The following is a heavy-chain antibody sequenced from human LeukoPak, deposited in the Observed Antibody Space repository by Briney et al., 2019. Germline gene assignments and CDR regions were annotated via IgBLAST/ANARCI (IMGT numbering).Heavy chain of an antibody. Sequence: SGGSLRLSCVASGFTFSNYGMHWVRQAPGRGLEWVAVIWYDGSKKNYGDSVKGRFTMSRDNSKDTLYLEMSSLRAEDTALYYCARGIWDSSWYRYYFDYWGQGTLVTVSS. V-gene: IGHV3-33*01. CDR3: ARGIWDSSWYRYYFDY. D-gene: IGHD6-13*01. J-gene: IGHJ4*02. CDR1: GFTFSNYG. CDR2: IWYDGSKK.